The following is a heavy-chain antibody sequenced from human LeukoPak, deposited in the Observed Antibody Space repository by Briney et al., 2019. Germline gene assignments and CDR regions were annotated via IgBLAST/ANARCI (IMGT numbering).Heavy chain of an antibody. Sequence: PGGSLRLSCAASGFTFSSYSMNWVRQAPGKGLEWVSYISSSSNTIYYADSVKGRFTISRDNAKNSLYLQMNSLRAEDTAVYYCARVGIQLCVDYWGQGTLVTVS. V-gene: IGHV3-48*01. J-gene: IGHJ4*02. D-gene: IGHD5-18*01. CDR3: ARVGIQLCVDY. CDR1: GFTFSSYS. CDR2: ISSSSNTI.